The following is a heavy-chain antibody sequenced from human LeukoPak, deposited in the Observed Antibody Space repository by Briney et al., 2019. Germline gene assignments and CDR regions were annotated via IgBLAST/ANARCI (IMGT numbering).Heavy chain of an antibody. J-gene: IGHJ5*02. CDR3: ARGVAENGNPNYFDP. CDR1: GFTVSSKY. D-gene: IGHD6-13*01. Sequence: PGGSLRLSCAASGFTVSSKYMSWVRQAPGKGLEWVSVISSGGNTFYADSVKGRFTISRDNSKNTLYLQMNSLRAEDTAVYSCARGVAENGNPNYFDPWGRGTLVTVSS. V-gene: IGHV3-53*01. CDR2: ISSGGNT.